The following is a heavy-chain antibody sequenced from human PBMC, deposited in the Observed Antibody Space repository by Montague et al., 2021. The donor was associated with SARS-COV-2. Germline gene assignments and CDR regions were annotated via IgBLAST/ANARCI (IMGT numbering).Heavy chain of an antibody. CDR3: ARRTDMLTGYYDY. V-gene: IGHV4-61*03. J-gene: IGHJ4*02. Sequence: TNYNPSLQSRVTFSLDAAKNHFSLRLSSVTAADTSVYYCARRTDMLTGYYDYWGQGNLGTVSS. CDR2: T. D-gene: IGHD3-9*01.